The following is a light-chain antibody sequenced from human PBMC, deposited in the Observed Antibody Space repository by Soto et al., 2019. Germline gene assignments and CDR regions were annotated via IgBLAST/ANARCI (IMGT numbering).Light chain of an antibody. CDR2: GAS. J-gene: IGKJ4*01. CDR1: QGVGGT. CDR3: QRYNNWPLT. Sequence: EIVMTQSPATVAVSPGERVTLSCRASQGVGGTLAWYQHKPGQTPRLLIYGASTRATGIPARFSGSGSGTEFTLTIDSLQSEDFAVYYCQRYNNWPLTFGGGTKVDIK. V-gene: IGKV3-15*01.